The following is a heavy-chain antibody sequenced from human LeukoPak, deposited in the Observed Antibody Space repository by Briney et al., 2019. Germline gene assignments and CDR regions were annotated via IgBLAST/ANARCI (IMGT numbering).Heavy chain of an antibody. J-gene: IGHJ6*02. Sequence: GGSLRLSCAASGFTFSSYGMHWVRQAPGKGLEWVSYISSSGSTIYYADSVKGRFTISRDNAKNSLYLQMNSLRAEDTAVYYCARSSDTAMVLAGMDVWGQGTTVTVSS. CDR3: ARSSDTAMVLAGMDV. CDR1: GFTFSSYG. D-gene: IGHD5-18*01. CDR2: ISSSGSTI. V-gene: IGHV3-48*04.